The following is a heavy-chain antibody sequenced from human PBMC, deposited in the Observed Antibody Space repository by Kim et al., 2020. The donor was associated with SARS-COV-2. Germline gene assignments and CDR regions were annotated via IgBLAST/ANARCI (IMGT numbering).Heavy chain of an antibody. CDR3: ASIAAAGNGGYYFDY. Sequence: GGSLRLSCAASGFTVSSNYMSWVRQAPGKGLEWVSVIYSGGSTYYADSVKGRFTISRDNSKNTLYLQMNSLRAEDTAVYYCASIAAAGNGGYYFDYWGQGTLVTVSS. D-gene: IGHD6-13*01. J-gene: IGHJ4*02. CDR1: GFTVSSNY. V-gene: IGHV3-66*01. CDR2: IYSGGST.